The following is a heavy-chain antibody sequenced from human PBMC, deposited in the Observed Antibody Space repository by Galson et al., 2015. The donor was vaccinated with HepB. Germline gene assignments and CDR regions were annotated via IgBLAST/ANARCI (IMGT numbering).Heavy chain of an antibody. J-gene: IGHJ6*03. CDR1: GGSISSYY. Sequence: LTCTVSGGSISSYYWNWIRQPPGKGLEWIGYIYYSGSTNYNPSLKSRVTISVDTSKNQFSLKLSSVTAADTAVYYCARARGVWSYYYMDVWGKGTTVTVSS. CDR3: ARARGVWSYYYMDV. CDR2: IYYSGST. D-gene: IGHD3-3*01. V-gene: IGHV4-59*01.